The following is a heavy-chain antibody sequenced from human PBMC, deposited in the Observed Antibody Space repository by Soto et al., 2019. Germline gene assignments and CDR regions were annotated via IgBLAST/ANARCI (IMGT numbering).Heavy chain of an antibody. Sequence: QVQLVESGRGVVQPGRSLRLSCAASGFTFSNYAMHWVRQAPGKGLEWVAVISSNGKTKYHADSVKGRFTISRDNSKNTLYLQMNSLRADDTAVYYCARVPDYTSSFDYXGQGTLVTVSS. V-gene: IGHV3-30*04. CDR1: GFTFSNYA. CDR2: ISSNGKTK. D-gene: IGHD4-4*01. CDR3: ARVPDYTSSFDY. J-gene: IGHJ4*02.